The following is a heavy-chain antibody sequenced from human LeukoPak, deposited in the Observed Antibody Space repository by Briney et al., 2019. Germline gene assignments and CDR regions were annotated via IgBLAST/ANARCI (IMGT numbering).Heavy chain of an antibody. CDR3: ASSYGRGGYGDFDY. V-gene: IGHV4-4*09. J-gene: IGHJ4*02. CDR1: GGSISSYY. Sequence: SETLSLTCTVSGGSISSYYWSWIRQPPGKGLEWIGYIYTSGSTNYNPSLESRVTISVDTSKNQFSLKLSSVTAADTAVYYCASSYGRGGYGDFDYWGQGTLVTVSS. CDR2: IYTSGST. D-gene: IGHD5-12*01.